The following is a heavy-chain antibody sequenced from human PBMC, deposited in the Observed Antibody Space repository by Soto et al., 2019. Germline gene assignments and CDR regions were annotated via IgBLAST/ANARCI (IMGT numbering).Heavy chain of an antibody. D-gene: IGHD2-15*01. J-gene: IGHJ6*02. CDR1: GYSFTSYW. Sequence: GESLKISCKGSGYSFTSYWISWVRQMPGKGLEWMGRIDPSDSYTNYSPSFQGHVTISADKSLSTAYLQWSSLKASDTAMYYCARRIASAPAMDVWGQGTTVTVSS. CDR2: IDPSDSYT. V-gene: IGHV5-10-1*01. CDR3: ARRIASAPAMDV.